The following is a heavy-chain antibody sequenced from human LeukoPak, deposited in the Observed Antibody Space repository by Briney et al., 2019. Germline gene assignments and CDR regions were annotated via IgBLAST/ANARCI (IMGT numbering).Heavy chain of an antibody. CDR1: GFTFRSYS. D-gene: IGHD6-13*01. CDR2: ISSSSSYI. Sequence: GSLRLSCAASGFTFRSYSMNWVRQAPGKGLEWVSSISSSSSYIYYADSVKGRFTISRDNAKNSLYLQMNSLRAEDTAVYYCARDSSSWYIVDYWGQGTLVTVSS. J-gene: IGHJ4*02. CDR3: ARDSSSWYIVDY. V-gene: IGHV3-21*01.